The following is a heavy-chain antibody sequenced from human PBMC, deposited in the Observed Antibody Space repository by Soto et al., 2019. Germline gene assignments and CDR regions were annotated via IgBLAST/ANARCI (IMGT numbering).Heavy chain of an antibody. V-gene: IGHV3-73*01. D-gene: IGHD6-13*01. Sequence: GGSLRLSCAASGFTFSGSAMHWVRQASGKGLEWVGRIRSKPNSYATEYGASVQGRFTISRDDSKNTAYLHMNNLKTEDTAVYYCISFCSSCFFDYWGQGTPVTVS. CDR3: ISFCSSCFFDY. J-gene: IGHJ4*02. CDR2: IRSKPNSYAT. CDR1: GFTFSGSA.